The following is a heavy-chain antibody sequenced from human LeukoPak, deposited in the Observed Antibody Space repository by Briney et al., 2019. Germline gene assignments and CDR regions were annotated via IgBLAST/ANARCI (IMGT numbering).Heavy chain of an antibody. V-gene: IGHV3-48*03. CDR2: ISSISGSTK. CDR1: GFGFTSYD. D-gene: IGHD3-10*01. CDR3: ARDPRRGFSPDAFDI. Sequence: GGSLRLSCAASGFGFTSYDMNWVRQAPGKGLDRVSYISSISGSTKHYADSVKGRFTISRDNAKNSLFLQMNNLRAEDTAVYYCARDPRRGFSPDAFDIWGQGTMVTVSS. J-gene: IGHJ3*02.